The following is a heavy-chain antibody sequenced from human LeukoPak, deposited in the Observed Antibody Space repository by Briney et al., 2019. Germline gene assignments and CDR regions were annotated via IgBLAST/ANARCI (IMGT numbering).Heavy chain of an antibody. CDR1: GGSLSGDL. Sequence: SETLSLTCAVYGGSLSGDLWRWLRPPPGKGLEGIGEIKYGGSTTYHQSLESRVTMSVDTSNNQLSLAQTYVTAAHTPVYFCVSHTWQWLLFDDWGQGTQVTISS. D-gene: IGHD5-12*01. CDR2: IKYGGST. CDR3: VSHTWQWLLFDD. J-gene: IGHJ4*02. V-gene: IGHV4-34*01.